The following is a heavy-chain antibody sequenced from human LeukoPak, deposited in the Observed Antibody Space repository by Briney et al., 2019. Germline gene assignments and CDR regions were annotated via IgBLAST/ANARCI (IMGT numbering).Heavy chain of an antibody. CDR1: GGTFSSYA. V-gene: IGHV1-18*01. Sequence: ASVKVSCKASGGTFSSYAISWVRQAPGQGLEWMGWISAYNGKTNYAQKLQGRVTMTTDTSTSTAYMELRSLRSDDTAVYYCARERRTITMVRGVIRNYYYGMDVWGQGTTVTVSS. CDR3: ARERRTITMVRGVIRNYYYGMDV. D-gene: IGHD3-10*01. CDR2: ISAYNGKT. J-gene: IGHJ6*02.